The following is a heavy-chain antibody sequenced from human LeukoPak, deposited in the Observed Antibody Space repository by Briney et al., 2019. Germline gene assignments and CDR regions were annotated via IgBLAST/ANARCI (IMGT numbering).Heavy chain of an antibody. Sequence: PSETLSLTCTVSGGSVSNSLYYWSWIRQPPGKGLEWIGYIYYSGSTSYNPSLKSRVTISIDTSKSQFSLKLNSVTAADTAVYYCARGGSITMVRGVKSQFDYWGQGTLVTVSS. CDR1: GGSVSNSLYY. J-gene: IGHJ4*02. CDR3: ARGGSITMVRGVKSQFDY. D-gene: IGHD3-10*01. V-gene: IGHV4-61*01. CDR2: IYYSGST.